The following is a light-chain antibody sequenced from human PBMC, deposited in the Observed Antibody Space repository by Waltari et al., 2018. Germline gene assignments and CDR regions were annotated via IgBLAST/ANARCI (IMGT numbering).Light chain of an antibody. CDR2: LAS. V-gene: IGKV1-9*01. J-gene: IGKJ4*01. CDR3: QQFSSYPRLT. Sequence: DIQLTPSPSFLSASVGDRVTITCRASQGISRYLAWYQQKPGKAPKLLISLASTLQSGVPSRFSGSGSGTEFILTINTLQPEDFATYYCQQFSSYPRLTFGGGTKVEIK. CDR1: QGISRY.